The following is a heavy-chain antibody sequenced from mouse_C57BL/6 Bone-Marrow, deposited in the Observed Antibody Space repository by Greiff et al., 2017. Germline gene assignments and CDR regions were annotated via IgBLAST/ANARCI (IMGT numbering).Heavy chain of an antibody. CDR2: IHTSDSDT. J-gene: IGHJ1*03. Sequence: VQLQQPGAELVKPGASVKVSCKASGYTFTSYWMHWVKQRPGQGLEWIGRIHTSDSDTNYNQKFKGKATLTVDKSYSTAFMQLSSLTSEDSAVYYCAIKSGYYSNQSRYWCFDVWGTGTAVTVSS. V-gene: IGHV1-74*01. D-gene: IGHD2-5*01. CDR3: AIKSGYYSNQSRYWCFDV. CDR1: GYTFTSYW.